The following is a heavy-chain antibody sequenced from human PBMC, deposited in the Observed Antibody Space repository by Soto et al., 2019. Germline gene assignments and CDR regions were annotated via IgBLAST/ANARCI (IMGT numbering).Heavy chain of an antibody. CDR2: IYYSGST. Sequence: SETLSLTCTVSGGSISSSSYYWGWIRQPPGKGLEWFGSIYYSGSTYYNPSLKSRVTISVDTSKNQFSLKLSSVTAADTAVYYCARPQAGEGDAFDIWGQGTMVTVSS. V-gene: IGHV4-39*01. D-gene: IGHD7-27*01. CDR1: GGSISSSSYY. CDR3: ARPQAGEGDAFDI. J-gene: IGHJ3*02.